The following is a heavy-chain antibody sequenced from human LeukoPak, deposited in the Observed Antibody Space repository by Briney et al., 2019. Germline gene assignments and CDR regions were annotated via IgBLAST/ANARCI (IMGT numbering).Heavy chain of an antibody. CDR2: IWYDGSNK. D-gene: IGHD3-3*01. J-gene: IGHJ4*02. Sequence: GGSLRLSCAASGFTFSSYGMHWVRQAPGKGLEWVAVIWYDGSNKYYADSVKGRFTISRDNSKNTLYPQMNSLRAEDTAVYYCAKASLRYDFWSGYYAGWYFDYWGQGTLVTVSS. CDR1: GFTFSSYG. V-gene: IGHV3-33*06. CDR3: AKASLRYDFWSGYYAGWYFDY.